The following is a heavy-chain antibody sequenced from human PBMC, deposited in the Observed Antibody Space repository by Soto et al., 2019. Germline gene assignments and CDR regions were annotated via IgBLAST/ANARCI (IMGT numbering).Heavy chain of an antibody. Sequence: PWETLSLTCSVSGGSINSGGYFWSWIRQHPGKGLECIGYIYHSGITYYNPSLKSRVTISVDTSKNEFSLQLRCVTAADRAVYFCASFDNTSPGWFDPWGQGTLVTVSS. CDR3: ASFDNTSPGWFDP. D-gene: IGHD1-20*01. CDR1: GGSINSGGYF. J-gene: IGHJ5*02. CDR2: IYHSGIT. V-gene: IGHV4-31*03.